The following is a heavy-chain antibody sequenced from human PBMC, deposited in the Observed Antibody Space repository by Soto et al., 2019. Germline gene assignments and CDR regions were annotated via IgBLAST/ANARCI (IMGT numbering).Heavy chain of an antibody. Sequence: ASVKVSCKASGYTFSSYGSNWVRQAPGQGLEWMGRISAYSGNTNYAQNLQGRVTMTTDTSTSTAYMELRSLRSDDTAVYYCARGLIAAAMDVWGKGTTVTVSS. CDR1: GYTFSSYG. CDR2: ISAYSGNT. D-gene: IGHD6-13*01. CDR3: ARGLIAAAMDV. V-gene: IGHV1-18*04. J-gene: IGHJ6*04.